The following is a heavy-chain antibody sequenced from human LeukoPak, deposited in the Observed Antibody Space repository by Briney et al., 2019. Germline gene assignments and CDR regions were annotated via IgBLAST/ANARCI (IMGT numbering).Heavy chain of an antibody. D-gene: IGHD2-2*01. Sequence: PSETLSLTCTVSGGSISSGGYYWSWIRQHPGKGLEWIGYIYYSGSTYYNPSLKSRVTISVDTSKNQFSLKLSSVTAAGTAVYYCARGTADCSSTGCYLDYWGQGTLVTVSS. CDR2: IYYSGST. V-gene: IGHV4-31*03. J-gene: IGHJ4*02. CDR3: ARGTADCSSTGCYLDY. CDR1: GGSISSGGYY.